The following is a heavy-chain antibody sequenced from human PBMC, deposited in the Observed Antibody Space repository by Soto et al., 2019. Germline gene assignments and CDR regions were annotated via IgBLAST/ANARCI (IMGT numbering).Heavy chain of an antibody. CDR2: ISSSSSTI. J-gene: IGHJ6*02. V-gene: IGHV3-48*02. CDR3: ARADIVVVPAALTYYYGMDV. CDR1: GFTFSSYS. D-gene: IGHD2-2*01. Sequence: LRLSCAASGFTFSSYSMNWVRQAPGKGLEWVSYISSSSSTIYYADSVKGRFTISRDNAKNSLYLQMNSLRDEDTAVYYCARADIVVVPAALTYYYGMDVWGQGTTVTVSS.